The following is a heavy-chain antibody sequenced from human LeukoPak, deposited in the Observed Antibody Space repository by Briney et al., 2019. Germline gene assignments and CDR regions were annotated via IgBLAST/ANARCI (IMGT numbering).Heavy chain of an antibody. CDR3: ARAKRQQLYSSSXXXDY. J-gene: IGHJ4*02. Sequence: SETLSLTCAVYGGSFSGYYWSWIRQPPGKGLEWIGEINHSGSTNYNPSLKSRVTISVDTSKSQFSLKLSSVTAADTAVYYCARAKRQQLYSSSXXXDYWGQGTLVTVSS. CDR2: INHSGST. CDR1: GGSFSGYY. V-gene: IGHV4-34*01. D-gene: IGHD6-6*01.